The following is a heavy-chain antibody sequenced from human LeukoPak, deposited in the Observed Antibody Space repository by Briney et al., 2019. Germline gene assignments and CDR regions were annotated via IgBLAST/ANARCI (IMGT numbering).Heavy chain of an antibody. CDR2: NDYSSST. CDR1: AVSIGSYC. CDR3: ARHGGSWTFDY. Sequence: SVTLSLTCTISAVSIGSYCWTWIRQRPGKGLEWIGYNDYSSSTNYNPSCKSRVTMSVDTSKNQFSLKLSSVTAADTAVYFCARHGGSWTFDYWGQGTLVTVSS. V-gene: IGHV4-59*08. D-gene: IGHD2-15*01. J-gene: IGHJ4*02.